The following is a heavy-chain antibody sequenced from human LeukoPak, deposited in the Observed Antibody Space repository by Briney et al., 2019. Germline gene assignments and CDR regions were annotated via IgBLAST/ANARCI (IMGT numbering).Heavy chain of an antibody. Sequence: GGSLRLSCAASGFTFSSYGMHWVRQAPGKGLEWEAVISYDGSNKYYADSVKGRFTISRDNSKNTLYLQMNSLRAEDTAVYYCAKDIDCSGGSCYTWGYYGMDVWGKGTTVTVSS. CDR1: GFTFSSYG. J-gene: IGHJ6*04. D-gene: IGHD2-15*01. CDR2: ISYDGSNK. V-gene: IGHV3-30*18. CDR3: AKDIDCSGGSCYTWGYYGMDV.